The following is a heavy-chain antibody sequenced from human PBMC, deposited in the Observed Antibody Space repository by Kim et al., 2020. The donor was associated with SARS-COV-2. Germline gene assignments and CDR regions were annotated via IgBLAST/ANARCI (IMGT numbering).Heavy chain of an antibody. D-gene: IGHD6-13*01. CDR2: INPNSGGT. J-gene: IGHJ4*02. CDR1: GYSFTGYY. Sequence: ASVKVSCKASGYSFTGYYMHWVRQAPGQGLEWMGWINPNSGGTNYAQKFQGWVTMTRDTSISTAYMELSRLRSDDTAVYYCARGTRLQTFYSSSWPYFDYWGQGTLVTVSS. CDR3: ARGTRLQTFYSSSWPYFDY. V-gene: IGHV1-2*04.